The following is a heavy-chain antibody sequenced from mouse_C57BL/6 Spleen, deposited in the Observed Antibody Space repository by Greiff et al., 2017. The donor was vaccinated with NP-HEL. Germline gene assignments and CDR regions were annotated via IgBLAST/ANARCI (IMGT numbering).Heavy chain of an antibody. CDR3: ARKFPELTFYAMDY. V-gene: IGHV5-4*03. CDR1: GFTFSSYA. CDR2: ISDGGSYT. J-gene: IGHJ4*01. D-gene: IGHD4-1*01. Sequence: EVKLVESGGGLVKPGGSLKLSCAASGFTFSSYAMSWVRQTPEKRLEWVATISDGGSYTYYPDNVKGRFTISRDNAKNNLYLQRSHLKSEDTAMYYCARKFPELTFYAMDYWGQGTSVTVSS.